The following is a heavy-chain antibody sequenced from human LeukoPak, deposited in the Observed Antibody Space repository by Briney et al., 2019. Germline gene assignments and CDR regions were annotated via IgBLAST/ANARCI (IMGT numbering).Heavy chain of an antibody. J-gene: IGHJ4*02. CDR2: INPSGGST. CDR1: GYIFTSYY. CDR3: AREHAGIAMVLDY. D-gene: IGHD5-18*01. V-gene: IGHV1-46*01. Sequence: VKVSXKASGYIFTSYYMHWVRQAPGQGLEWMGIINPSGGSTSYAQKFQGRVTMTRDTSTSTVYMELSSLRSEDTAVYYCAREHAGIAMVLDYWGQGTLVTVSS.